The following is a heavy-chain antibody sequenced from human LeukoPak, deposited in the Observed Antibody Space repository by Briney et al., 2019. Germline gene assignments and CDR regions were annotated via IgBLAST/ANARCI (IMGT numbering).Heavy chain of an antibody. Sequence: SETLSLTCTVSGGSIIIYYWSWIRQPPGKGLEWIGYIYYSGSTNYNPSLKSRVTISVDTSKNQFSLKLSSVTAADTAVYYCARRFGELLYPPYYYYYYMDVWGKGTTVTVSS. V-gene: IGHV4-59*08. CDR2: IYYSGST. CDR3: ARRFGELLYPPYYYYYYMDV. J-gene: IGHJ6*03. D-gene: IGHD3-10*01. CDR1: GGSIIIYY.